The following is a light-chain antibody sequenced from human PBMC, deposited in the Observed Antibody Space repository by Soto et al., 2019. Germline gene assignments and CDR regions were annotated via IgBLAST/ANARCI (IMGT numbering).Light chain of an antibody. CDR3: QQSNSTPP. CDR2: AAS. CDR1: QSISRY. V-gene: IGKV1-39*01. J-gene: IGKJ1*01. Sequence: DIQMTQSPSSLSASVGDRVTITFRASQSISRYLNWYQQKPGKAPKLLIYAASSLQSVVPSRFSGSGYGTDYTLTSSSQQHDDCATYYCQQSNSTPPFGRGTKVEIK.